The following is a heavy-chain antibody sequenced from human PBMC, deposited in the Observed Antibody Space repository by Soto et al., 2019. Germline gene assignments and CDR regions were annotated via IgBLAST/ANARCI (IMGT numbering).Heavy chain of an antibody. CDR1: GFTVSSNY. Sequence: GGSLRLSCAASGFTVSSNYMSWVRQAPGKGLEWVSVIYSGGSTYYADSVKGRFTISRDNSKNTLYLQMNSPRAEDTAVYYCARLITFGGVIAENYWGQGTLVTVSS. J-gene: IGHJ4*02. V-gene: IGHV3-53*01. D-gene: IGHD3-16*02. CDR2: IYSGGST. CDR3: ARLITFGGVIAENY.